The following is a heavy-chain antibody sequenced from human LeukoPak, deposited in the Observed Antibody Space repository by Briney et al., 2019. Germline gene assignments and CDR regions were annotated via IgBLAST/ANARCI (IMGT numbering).Heavy chain of an antibody. D-gene: IGHD1-26*01. CDR1: GGSISSYY. CDR3: AREKLVDTKKSPYFDY. J-gene: IGHJ4*02. Sequence: SETLSLTCTVSGGSISSYYWSWIRQPPGKGLEWIGYIYYSGSTNYNPSLKSRVTISVDTSKNQFSLKLSSVTAADTAVYYCAREKLVDTKKSPYFDYWGQGTLVTVSS. V-gene: IGHV4-59*12. CDR2: IYYSGST.